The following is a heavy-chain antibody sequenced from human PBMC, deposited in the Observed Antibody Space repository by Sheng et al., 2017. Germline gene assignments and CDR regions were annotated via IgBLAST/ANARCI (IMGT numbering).Heavy chain of an antibody. V-gene: IGHV3-11*05. J-gene: IGHJ4*02. CDR2: ISSSSSYT. D-gene: IGHD6-13*01. CDR3: ARDPGQQLPRADY. Sequence: QVQLVESGGGLVKPGGSLRLSCAASGFTFSDYYMSWIRQAPGKGLEWVSYISSSSSYTNYADSVKGRFTISRDNAKNSLYLQMNSLRAEDTAVYYCARDPGQQLPRADYWGQGTLVTVSS. CDR1: GFTFSDYY.